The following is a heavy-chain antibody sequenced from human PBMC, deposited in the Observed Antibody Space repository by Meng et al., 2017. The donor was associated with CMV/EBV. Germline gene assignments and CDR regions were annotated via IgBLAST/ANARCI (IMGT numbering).Heavy chain of an antibody. CDR2: INPASGDT. V-gene: IGHV1-2*02. CDR3: ATSSVEVMIYAGLDY. J-gene: IGHJ4*02. D-gene: IGHD2/OR15-2a*01. CDR1: GYTFTGYY. Sequence: SGYTFTGYYIHWARQAPGQGLEWMGWINPASGDTILAQKFRGRVTMTRDTSLTTAYMELNRLRSDDTAVYYCATSSVEVMIYAGLDYWGQGTLVTVSS.